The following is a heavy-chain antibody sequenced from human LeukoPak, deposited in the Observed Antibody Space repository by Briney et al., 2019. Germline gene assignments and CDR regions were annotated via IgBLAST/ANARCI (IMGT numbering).Heavy chain of an antibody. J-gene: IGHJ6*03. CDR3: ARGQHPYYYYYMDV. CDR2: IYYSGST. D-gene: IGHD2-2*01. V-gene: IGHV4-59*01. Sequence: PSETLSLTCTVSGGSISSYYWSWIRQPPGKGLEWIGYIYYSGSTNYNPSLKSRVTISVDTSKNQFSLKLSSVTAADTAVYYCARGQHPYYYYYMDVWGKGTTVTVSS. CDR1: GGSISSYY.